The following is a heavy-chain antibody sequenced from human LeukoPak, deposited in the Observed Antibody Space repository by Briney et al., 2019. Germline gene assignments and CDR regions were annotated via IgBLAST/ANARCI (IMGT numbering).Heavy chain of an antibody. V-gene: IGHV1-69*06. CDR1: GGTFSSYA. Sequence: ASVKVSCKASGGTFSSYAISWVRQAPGQGLEWMGGIIPIFGTANYAQKFQGRVTITADKSTSTAYMEPSSLRSEDTAVYYCARMFPRGYSYGHFDYWGQGTLVTVSS. J-gene: IGHJ4*02. CDR3: ARMFPRGYSYGHFDY. CDR2: IIPIFGTA. D-gene: IGHD5-18*01.